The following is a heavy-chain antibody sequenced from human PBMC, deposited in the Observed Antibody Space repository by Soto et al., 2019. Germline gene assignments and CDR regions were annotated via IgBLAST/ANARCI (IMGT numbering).Heavy chain of an antibody. J-gene: IGHJ4*02. CDR3: ARDVTYGDYYFDY. V-gene: IGHV3-48*03. Sequence: GGSLRLSCSASGFTFDSFEMNWVRQAPEKGLEWISYISNSGNTQYYADSVKGRFTISRDNAKNSLYLQMNSLRGEDTAVYFCARDVTYGDYYFDYWGQGTLVTVSS. CDR1: GFTFDSFE. D-gene: IGHD4-17*01. CDR2: ISNSGNTQ.